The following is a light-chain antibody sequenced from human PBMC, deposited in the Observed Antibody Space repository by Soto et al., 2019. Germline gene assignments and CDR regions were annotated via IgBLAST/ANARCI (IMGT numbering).Light chain of an antibody. J-gene: IGLJ2*01. V-gene: IGLV2-8*01. CDR2: EVS. Sequence: QAALTQPPSASGSPGQSVTISCTGTSSDVGGYNYFSWYQQHPGKAPKLMIYEVSKRPSGVPGRFSGSKSGNTASLTVSGLQAEDEADYYCSSYAGSTSVVFGGGTKLTVL. CDR3: SSYAGSTSVV. CDR1: SSDVGGYNY.